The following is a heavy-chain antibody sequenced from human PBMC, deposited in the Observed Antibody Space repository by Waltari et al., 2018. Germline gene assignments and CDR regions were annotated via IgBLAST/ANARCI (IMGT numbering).Heavy chain of an antibody. D-gene: IGHD6-6*01. CDR2: IYHSGST. Sequence: QVQLQESGPGLVKPSETLSLTCAVSGYSISSGYYWGWIRQPPGKGLEWIGSIYHSGSTNYNPSLKSRVTISVDKSKNQFSLKLSSVTAADTAVYYCARDPRRPSHLFDYWGQGTLVTVSS. CDR1: GYSISSGYY. CDR3: ARDPRRPSHLFDY. V-gene: IGHV4-38-2*02. J-gene: IGHJ4*02.